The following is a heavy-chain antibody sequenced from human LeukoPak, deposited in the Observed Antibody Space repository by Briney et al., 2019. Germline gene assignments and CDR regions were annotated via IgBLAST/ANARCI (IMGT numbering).Heavy chain of an antibody. V-gene: IGHV3-21*01. Sequence: PGGSLRLSCAASGFTFSSYSMNWVRQAPGKGLEWVSSISTSRNYIYYADSVKGRFTISRDNAKNSLYLQMNSLRAEDTAVYYCARDSYDDYWGQGTLVTVSS. J-gene: IGHJ4*02. CDR3: ARDSYDDY. CDR1: GFTFSSYS. CDR2: ISTSRNYI. D-gene: IGHD5-12*01.